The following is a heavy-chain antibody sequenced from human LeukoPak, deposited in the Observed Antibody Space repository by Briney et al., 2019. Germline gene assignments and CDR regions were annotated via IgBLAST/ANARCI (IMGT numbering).Heavy chain of an antibody. D-gene: IGHD6-19*01. Sequence: PGGSLRLSCAASGFTVSSNYMSWVRQAPGKGLEWVSVIYSGGSTYYADSVKGRFTISRDNSKNTLYLQMSSLRAEDTAVYYCARSSSGWYQFDYWGQGTLVTVSS. CDR2: IYSGGST. V-gene: IGHV3-66*01. J-gene: IGHJ4*02. CDR1: GFTVSSNY. CDR3: ARSSSGWYQFDY.